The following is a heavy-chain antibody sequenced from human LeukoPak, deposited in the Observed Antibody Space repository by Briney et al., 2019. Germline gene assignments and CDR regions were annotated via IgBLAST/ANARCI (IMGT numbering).Heavy chain of an antibody. CDR2: IYTSGST. J-gene: IGHJ4*02. D-gene: IGHD4-11*01. CDR1: GGSISSGGYY. Sequence: PSETLSLTCTVSGGSISSGGYYWSWFRQPAGKGLEWIGRIYTSGSTNYNPSLKSRVTMSVDTSKNQFSLKLSSVTAADTAAYYCASDYSNYVFDYWGQGTLVTVSS. V-gene: IGHV4-61*02. CDR3: ASDYSNYVFDY.